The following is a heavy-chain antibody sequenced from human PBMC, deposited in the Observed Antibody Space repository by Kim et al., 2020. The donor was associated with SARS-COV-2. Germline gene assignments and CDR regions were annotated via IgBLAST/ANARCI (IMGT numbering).Heavy chain of an antibody. J-gene: IGHJ2*01. CDR3: ARETYDLLTGYWYFDL. V-gene: IGHV4-59*01. Sequence: PHLKRRVTISVDTSKNQFSLKLSSVTAADTAVYYCARETYDLLTGYWYFDLWGRGTLVTVSS. D-gene: IGHD3-9*01.